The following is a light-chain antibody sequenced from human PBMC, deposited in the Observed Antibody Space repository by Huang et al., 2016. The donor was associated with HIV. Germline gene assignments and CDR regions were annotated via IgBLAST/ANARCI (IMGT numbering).Light chain of an antibody. CDR3: QQYDTWPLT. V-gene: IGKV3D-15*01. CDR2: GAS. J-gene: IGKJ4*01. Sequence: EIVMTQSPATLSVSPGESATLPCRASQRVSSNLAWYQQKPGQAPRLLIYGASTRATVIPARFSGSWFGKEFTLIINSLQSEDFLVYYCQQYDTWPLTFGGGTKVEIK. CDR1: QRVSSN.